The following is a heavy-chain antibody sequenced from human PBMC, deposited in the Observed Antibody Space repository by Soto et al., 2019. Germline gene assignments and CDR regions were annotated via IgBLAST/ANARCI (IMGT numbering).Heavy chain of an antibody. V-gene: IGHV3-11*01. J-gene: IGHJ4*02. CDR3: EGMTIVPLYFDN. CDR2: ISTGAINI. D-gene: IGHD3-10*01. CDR1: GLTFNEYY. Sequence: PGGSLRLSCAVSGLTFNEYYMSWIRQAPGKGLEWIAYISTGAINIYYADSVRGRFTVSRDNGRNSLHLQMDNLRAEETAVYYCEGMTIVPLYFDNWGQGTAVTVSS.